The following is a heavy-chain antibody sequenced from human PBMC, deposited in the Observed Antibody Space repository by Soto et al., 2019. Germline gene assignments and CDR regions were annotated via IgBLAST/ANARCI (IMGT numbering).Heavy chain of an antibody. CDR1: GYSFTNYG. Sequence: QDQLVQSGAEVKKPGASVTVSCKASGYSFTNYGITWVRQAPGQGLEWMGWISGFNGNTHYAQKLQGRVTTTRDASTSPAYMERRSLRSDDTAVYYCTRDRGVAPPVAVNPHYYYYRDVWGKGTTVTVSS. D-gene: IGHD6-19*01. V-gene: IGHV1-18*01. J-gene: IGHJ6*03. CDR2: ISGFNGNT. CDR3: TRDRGVAPPVAVNPHYYYYRDV.